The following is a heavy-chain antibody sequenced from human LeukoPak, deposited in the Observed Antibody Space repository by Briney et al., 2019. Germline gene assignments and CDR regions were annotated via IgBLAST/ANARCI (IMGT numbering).Heavy chain of an antibody. V-gene: IGHV4-39*01. D-gene: IGHD6-13*01. CDR2: IYYSGST. CDR3: ARHGGRGGQQLVYFDY. CDR1: GGSISSDDYY. J-gene: IGHJ4*02. Sequence: SETLSLTCTVSGGSISSDDYYWGWIRQHPGKGLEWIGYIYYSGSTYYNPSLKSRVTISVDTSKNQFSLKLSSVTAADTAVYYCARHGGRGGQQLVYFDYWGQGTLVTVSS.